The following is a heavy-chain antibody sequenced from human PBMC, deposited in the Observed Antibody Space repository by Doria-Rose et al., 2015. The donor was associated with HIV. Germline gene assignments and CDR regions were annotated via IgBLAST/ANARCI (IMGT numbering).Heavy chain of an antibody. Sequence: QVQLQQWGAGLVKPSETLSLTCAVFGGSFSGYYWSWIRQPPGKGLEWIGEINHSGSTNFTTSLKSRVTISLDTSKNLFSLKLSSVTAADTAVYYCARGLLRGGWSDVDYYYGMDVWGQGTTVTVSS. J-gene: IGHJ6*02. CDR3: ARGLLRGGWSDVDYYYGMDV. CDR1: GGSFSGYY. D-gene: IGHD1-1*01. V-gene: IGHV4-34*01. CDR2: INHSGST.